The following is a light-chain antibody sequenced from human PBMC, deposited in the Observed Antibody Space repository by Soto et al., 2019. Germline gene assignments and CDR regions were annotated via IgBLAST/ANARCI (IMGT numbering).Light chain of an antibody. V-gene: IGLV2-8*01. CDR1: SSDVGGYNY. CDR2: DVS. CDR3: SSYAGTHIV. J-gene: IGLJ1*01. Sequence: QSALTQPPSASGSPGQSVTISCTGTSSDVGGYNYVSWYQQHPGKAPKLMIYDVSKRPSGVPDRFSGSKSGNTASLTVSGLPAEDEADYYCSSYAGTHIVFGTGTKVTVL.